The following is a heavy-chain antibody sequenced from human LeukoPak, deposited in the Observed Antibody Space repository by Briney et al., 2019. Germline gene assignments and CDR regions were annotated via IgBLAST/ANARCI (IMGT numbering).Heavy chain of an antibody. CDR2: IYYSGST. D-gene: IGHD2-8*01. Sequence: SETLSLTCTVSGGSISSSSYSWGWMRQPPGKGLEWIGSIYYSGSTYYNPSLKSRVTISVDTSKNQFSLKLSSVTAADTAVYYCARHSMRYSPEDYWGQGTLVTVSS. CDR1: GGSISSSSYS. CDR3: ARHSMRYSPEDY. V-gene: IGHV4-39*01. J-gene: IGHJ4*02.